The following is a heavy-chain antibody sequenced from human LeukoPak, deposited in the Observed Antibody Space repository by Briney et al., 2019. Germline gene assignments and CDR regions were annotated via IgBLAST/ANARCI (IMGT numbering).Heavy chain of an antibody. J-gene: IGHJ4*02. V-gene: IGHV4-38-2*02. D-gene: IGHD6-13*01. Sequence: PSETLSLTCTVSGYSISSGYYWGWIRQPPGKGLEWIGFMYHSGTTYYNPSLKSRVTISVDTSKNRFSLKLSSVTAADTALYYCAETRIAAAGSAADNWGQGTLVTVSS. CDR3: AETRIAAAGSAADN. CDR2: MYHSGTT. CDR1: GYSISSGYY.